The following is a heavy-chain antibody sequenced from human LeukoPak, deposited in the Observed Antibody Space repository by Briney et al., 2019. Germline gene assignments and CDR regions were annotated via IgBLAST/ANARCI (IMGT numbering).Heavy chain of an antibody. D-gene: IGHD6-13*01. CDR1: GGSISSYY. J-gene: IGHJ6*03. V-gene: IGHV4-38-2*02. Sequence: PSETLSLTCTVSGGSISSYYWGWIRQPPGKGLEWIGSIYHSGSTYYNPSLKSRVTISVDTSKNQFSLKLSSVTAADTAVYYCAKTSSSWSPYYYYYYYMDVWGKGTTVTVSS. CDR3: AKTSSSWSPYYYYYYYMDV. CDR2: IYHSGST.